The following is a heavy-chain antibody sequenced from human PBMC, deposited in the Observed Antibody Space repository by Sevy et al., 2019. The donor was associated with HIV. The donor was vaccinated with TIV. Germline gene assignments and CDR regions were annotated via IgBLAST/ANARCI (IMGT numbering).Heavy chain of an antibody. CDR1: GGTFSSYA. CDR2: IIPIFGTA. J-gene: IGHJ6*03. Sequence: ASVKVSCKASGGTFSSYAISWVRQAPGQGPEWMGGIIPIFGTANYAQKFQGRVTITADESTSTAYMELSSLRSEDTAVYYCARGVPAGDYYYYYYMDVWGKGTTVTVSS. V-gene: IGHV1-69*13. D-gene: IGHD2-2*01. CDR3: ARGVPAGDYYYYYYMDV.